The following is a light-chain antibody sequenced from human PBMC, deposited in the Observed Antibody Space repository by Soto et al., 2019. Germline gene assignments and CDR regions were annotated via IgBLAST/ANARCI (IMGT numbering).Light chain of an antibody. CDR1: QSISRY. V-gene: IGKV1-39*01. Sequence: DIQMTQSPSSLSASVGDRFTITCRASQSISRYVNWYQQKPGKAPELLIYAASSLQSGVTSRFSGSRSGTDFTLTISSLQPEDFATYYCQQSHSSPALTFGGGTKVEIK. CDR2: AAS. J-gene: IGKJ4*01. CDR3: QQSHSSPALT.